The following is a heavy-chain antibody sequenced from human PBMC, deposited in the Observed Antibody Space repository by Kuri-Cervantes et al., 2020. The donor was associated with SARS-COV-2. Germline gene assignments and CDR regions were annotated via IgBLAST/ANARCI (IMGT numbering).Heavy chain of an antibody. CDR2: INWNGGST. CDR3: ARSGDNWNDVGWFDP. D-gene: IGHD1-20*01. CDR1: GFTFDDYG. J-gene: IGHJ5*02. V-gene: IGHV3-20*04. Sequence: GESLKISCAASGFTFDDYGMSWVRQAPGKGLEWVSGINWNGGSTGYADSVKGRFTIPRDNAKNSLYLQMNSLRAEDTAVYYCARSGDNWNDVGWFDPWGQGTLVTVSS.